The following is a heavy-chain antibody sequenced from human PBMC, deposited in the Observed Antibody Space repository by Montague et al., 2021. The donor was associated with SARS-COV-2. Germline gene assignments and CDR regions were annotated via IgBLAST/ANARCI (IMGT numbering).Heavy chain of an antibody. CDR1: NGSISSNEW. V-gene: IGHV4-4*02. D-gene: IGHD2-15*01. J-gene: IGHJ5*02. Sequence: SETRSLTCVVSNGSISSNEWWSLVRQAPGKGLEWIGEIYHTGGTNYNPSLRRRATISLDKFENQFNLKLASVTAAAAAVYYCAGHGGLIGGPPAGYNWCDPWGQGTLVTVSS. CDR3: AGHGGLIGGPPAGYNWCDP. CDR2: IYHTGGT.